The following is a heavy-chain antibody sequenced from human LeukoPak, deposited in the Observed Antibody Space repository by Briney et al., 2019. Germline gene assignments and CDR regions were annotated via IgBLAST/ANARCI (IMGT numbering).Heavy chain of an antibody. Sequence: SETLSLTCTVSGDSVTNDFFWGWVRQPPGKELEWIGSFCLGRDTYYRPSPKSRVTISVDTSKNQFSLNLNSVTAADTAVYYCARWASISREPGGFFDPWGQGTLVTVSS. CDR3: ARWASISREPGGFFDP. J-gene: IGHJ5*02. V-gene: IGHV4-38-2*02. D-gene: IGHD1-14*01. CDR2: FCLGRDT. CDR1: GDSVTNDFF.